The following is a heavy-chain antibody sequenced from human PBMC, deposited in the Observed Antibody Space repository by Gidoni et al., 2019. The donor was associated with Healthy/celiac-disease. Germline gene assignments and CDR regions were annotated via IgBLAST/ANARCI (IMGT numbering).Heavy chain of an antibody. J-gene: IGHJ6*02. CDR2: ISSSGSTI. CDR3: ARRLDYYYYGMDV. D-gene: IGHD6-19*01. V-gene: IGHV3-48*03. CDR1: GFPFSSYE. Sequence: EVQLVESGGGLVQPGGSLRLSCEASGFPFSSYEMNWVRQAPGKGLEWVSYISSSGSTIYYADSVKGRFIISRDNAKNSLYLQMNSLRAEDTAVYYCARRLDYYYYGMDVWGQGTTVTVSS.